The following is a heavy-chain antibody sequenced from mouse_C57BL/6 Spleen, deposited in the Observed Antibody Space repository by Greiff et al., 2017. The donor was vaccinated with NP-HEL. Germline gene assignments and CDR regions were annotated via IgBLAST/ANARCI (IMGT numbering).Heavy chain of an antibody. J-gene: IGHJ1*03. Sequence: VKLQQSGAELVRPGASVKLSCKASGYTFTDYYINWVKQRPGQGLEWIARIYPGSGNTYYNEKFKGKATLTAEKSSSTAYMQLSSMKSEDTAVYFWARTGGDWYFDGWGTGTTVTVSS. CDR1: GYTFTDYY. D-gene: IGHD4-1*01. V-gene: IGHV1-76*01. CDR3: ARTGGDWYFDG. CDR2: IYPGSGNT.